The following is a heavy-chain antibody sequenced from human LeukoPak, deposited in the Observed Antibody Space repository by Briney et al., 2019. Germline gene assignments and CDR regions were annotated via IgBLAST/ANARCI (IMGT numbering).Heavy chain of an antibody. CDR1: GYTLTELS. CDR2: FDPEDGET. D-gene: IGHD3-3*01. Sequence: GASVKVSCKVSGYTLTELSMHWVRQAPGKGLEWMGGFDPEDGETIYALKFQGRVTMTEDTSTDTAYMELSSLRSEDTAVYYCARASGTDYDFWSGSTLIDYWGQGTLVTVSS. CDR3: ARASGTDYDFWSGSTLIDY. V-gene: IGHV1-24*01. J-gene: IGHJ4*02.